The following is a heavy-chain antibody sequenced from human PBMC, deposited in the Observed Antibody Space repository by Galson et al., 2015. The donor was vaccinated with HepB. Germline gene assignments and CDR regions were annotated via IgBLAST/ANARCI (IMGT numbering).Heavy chain of an antibody. CDR1: GFTFSNYA. D-gene: IGHD1-26*01. Sequence: SLRLSCAASGFTFSNYAMRWVRQAPGKGLEYVSAISSNGDIKYYADSVKGRFTISRDNSKNTVYLQLSSVRPEDTAMYYCVKTEQVKRDWSDPWGQGTLVTVSS. J-gene: IGHJ5*02. V-gene: IGHV3-64D*06. CDR3: VKTEQVKRDWSDP. CDR2: ISSNGDIK.